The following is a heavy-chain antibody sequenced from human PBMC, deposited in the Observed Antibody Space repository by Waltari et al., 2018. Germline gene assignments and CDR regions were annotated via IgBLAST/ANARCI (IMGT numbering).Heavy chain of an antibody. CDR1: GGSISSYY. J-gene: IGHJ4*02. D-gene: IGHD4-17*01. V-gene: IGHV4-59*01. CDR2: IYYSGST. CDR3: ARKHDYGYYFDY. Sequence: QVQLQESGPGLVKPSETLSLTCTVSGGSISSYYWSWIRQPPGKGLEWIGYIYYSGSTNYNPPLKSRVTISVDTSKNQFSLKLSSVTAADTAVYYCARKHDYGYYFDYWGQGTLVTVSS.